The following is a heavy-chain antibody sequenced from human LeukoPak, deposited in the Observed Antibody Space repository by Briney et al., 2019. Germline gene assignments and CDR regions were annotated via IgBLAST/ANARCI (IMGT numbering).Heavy chain of an antibody. V-gene: IGHV1-69*13. D-gene: IGHD5-12*01. CDR3: ARNSRVASTSGLNY. J-gene: IGHJ4*02. CDR1: GGTFSSYP. Sequence: SVKVSCKVSGGTFSSYPISWARQAPGQGLEWMGEITPIFGEAQNAEKFQGRVTITADEPTSTVYMELTSLRLDDTAMYYCARNSRVASTSGLNYWGQGTLVTVSS. CDR2: ITPIFGEA.